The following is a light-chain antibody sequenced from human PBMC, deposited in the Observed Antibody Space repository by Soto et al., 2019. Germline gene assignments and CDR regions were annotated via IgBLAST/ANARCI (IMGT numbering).Light chain of an antibody. CDR2: ATS. J-gene: IGKJ2*01. CDR3: QQSYSAQYT. V-gene: IGKV1-39*01. CDR1: QNVGSF. Sequence: DIQMTQSPSSLSASVGDRVSLTCRAGQNVGSFANWYQQKPGKAPRLLIYATSNLQSGVTSRISSSGSGQEFAVGISSLQPEDFGTYLCQQSYSAQYTVGQGTKVDIK.